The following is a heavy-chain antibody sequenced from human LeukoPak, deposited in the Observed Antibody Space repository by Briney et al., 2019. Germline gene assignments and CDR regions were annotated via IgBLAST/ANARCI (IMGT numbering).Heavy chain of an antibody. Sequence: GGSLRLSCAASGFTFSTYWMHWVRQAPGKGLVWVSRINSDDSSTSYADSVKGRFTISRDSAKNTLYLQMNSLRGEDTAVYYCARGAVAGNFDYWGQGTLVAVSS. D-gene: IGHD6-19*01. CDR3: ARGAVAGNFDY. CDR1: GFTFSTYW. V-gene: IGHV3-74*01. CDR2: INSDDSST. J-gene: IGHJ4*02.